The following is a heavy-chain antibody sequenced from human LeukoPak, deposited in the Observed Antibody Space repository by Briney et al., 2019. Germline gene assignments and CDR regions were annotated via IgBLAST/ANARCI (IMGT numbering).Heavy chain of an antibody. Sequence: GGSLRLSCAASGITFSRYWMTWVRQAPGEGLEWVANIKHDGSEKYYVDSLKGRFTISRDNAKNSLYLQMNSLRAEDTAVYYCARVGLLAGTVFDFWGQGTLVTVPS. CDR2: IKHDGSEK. V-gene: IGHV3-7*01. J-gene: IGHJ4*02. D-gene: IGHD6-19*01. CDR1: GITFSRYW. CDR3: ARVGLLAGTVFDF.